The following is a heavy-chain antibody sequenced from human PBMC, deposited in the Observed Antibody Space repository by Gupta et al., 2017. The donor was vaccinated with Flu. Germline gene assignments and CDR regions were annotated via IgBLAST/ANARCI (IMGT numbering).Heavy chain of an antibody. CDR3: ARDSGWKYFDY. D-gene: IGHD1-1*01. J-gene: IGHJ4*02. Sequence: FIFSSYGMHWVRQAPGKGLEWLTVMSNDGRNKYYADSVRGRVTISRDNSKNTLFLPMNSLSAEDTAVYYCARDSGWKYFDYWGQGTRVTVSS. CDR2: MSNDGRNK. V-gene: IGHV3-30*03. CDR1: FIFSSYG.